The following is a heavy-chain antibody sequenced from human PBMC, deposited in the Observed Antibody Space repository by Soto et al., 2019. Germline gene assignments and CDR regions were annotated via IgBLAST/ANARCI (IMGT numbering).Heavy chain of an antibody. V-gene: IGHV1-69*02. Sequence: QVQLVQSGAEVKKPESSVKVSCKASGGTFSSYTISWGRQAPGQGLEWMGRIIPILGIANYAQKFQGRVTITADKSTSTAYMELSSLRSEDTAVYYCARVQKQWLAPNPMDVWGQGTTVTVSS. CDR3: ARVQKQWLAPNPMDV. CDR1: GGTFSSYT. J-gene: IGHJ6*02. D-gene: IGHD6-19*01. CDR2: IIPILGIA.